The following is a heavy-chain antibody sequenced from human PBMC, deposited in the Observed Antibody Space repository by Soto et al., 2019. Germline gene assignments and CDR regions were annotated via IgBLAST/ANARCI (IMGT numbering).Heavy chain of an antibody. J-gene: IGHJ6*02. CDR1: GFTFSSYA. CDR2: ISGSGGST. V-gene: IGHV3-23*01. CDR3: AKDQPPSRGSSWYEGHYYYYGMDV. D-gene: IGHD6-13*01. Sequence: PGGSLRLSCAASGFTFSSYAMSWVRQAPGKGLEWVSAISGSGGSTYYAGSVKGRFTISRDNSNNTLYLQMNSLRAEDTAVYYWAKDQPPSRGSSWYEGHYYYYGMDVWGQGTTVTVSS.